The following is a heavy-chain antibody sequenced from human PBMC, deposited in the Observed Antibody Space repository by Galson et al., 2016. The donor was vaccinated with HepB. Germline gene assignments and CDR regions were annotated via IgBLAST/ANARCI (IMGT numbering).Heavy chain of an antibody. Sequence: TLSLTCTVSGGSISSGRYYWTWIRQHPGNGLEWIGYIHYRGSTDYNPSLRSRMTISVDTSENQFSLKLSSVTAADTAVYYCVRDRFGAYTGADYWGQGILVTVSS. V-gene: IGHV4-30-4*08. CDR1: GGSISSGRYY. CDR2: IHYRGST. CDR3: VRDRFGAYTGADY. D-gene: IGHD4-17*01. J-gene: IGHJ4*02.